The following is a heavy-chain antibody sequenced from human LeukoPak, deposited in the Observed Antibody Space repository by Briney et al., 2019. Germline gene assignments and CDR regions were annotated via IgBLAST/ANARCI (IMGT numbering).Heavy chain of an antibody. J-gene: IGHJ5*02. CDR3: ARGGQWLVFGGFNNWFDP. Sequence: SETLSLTCTVSGYSISSGYYWGWIRQPPGKGLEWIGSIYHSGSTYYNPSLKSRVTISVDTSKNQFSLKLSSVTAADTAVYYCARGGQWLVFGGFNNWFDPWGQGTLVTVSS. V-gene: IGHV4-38-2*02. CDR1: GYSISSGYY. D-gene: IGHD6-19*01. CDR2: IYHSGST.